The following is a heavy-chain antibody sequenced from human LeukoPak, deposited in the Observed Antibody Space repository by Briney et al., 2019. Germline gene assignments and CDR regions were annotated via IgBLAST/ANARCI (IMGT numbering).Heavy chain of an antibody. Sequence: GGSLRLSCAASGFTFSNYWMTWVRQAPGKGLEWVANIDQDGSEKFYVDSVKGRFTISRDNAKDSLYLQMNSLRAEDTALYYCAREQGAAGDYWGQGTLVTVSS. J-gene: IGHJ4*02. D-gene: IGHD6-13*01. CDR2: IDQDGSEK. CDR1: GFTFSNYW. V-gene: IGHV3-7*01. CDR3: AREQGAAGDY.